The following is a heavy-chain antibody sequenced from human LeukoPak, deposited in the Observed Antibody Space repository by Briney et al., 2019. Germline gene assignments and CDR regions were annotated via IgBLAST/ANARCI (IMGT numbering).Heavy chain of an antibody. D-gene: IGHD5-18*01. J-gene: IGHJ6*03. CDR2: INHSGST. CDR1: GGSISSYY. CDR3: ARTNAGYGWYYYYYMDV. V-gene: IGHV4-34*01. Sequence: SETLSLTCTVSGGSISSYYWSWIRQPPGKGLEWIGEINHSGSTNYNPSLKSRVTISVDTSKNQFSLKLSSVTAADTAVYYCARTNAGYGWYYYYYMDVWGKGTTVTISS.